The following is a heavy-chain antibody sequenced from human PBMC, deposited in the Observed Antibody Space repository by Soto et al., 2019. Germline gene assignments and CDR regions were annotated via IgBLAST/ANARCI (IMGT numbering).Heavy chain of an antibody. Sequence: QVQLVESGGGVVQPGRSLRLACSASGFTFRRYGMHWVRQAPGKGLEWVAVIWYDGSNKYYADSVKGRFTISRDNSKNPLYLQMNSLRAEDTAVYYCAREEETRTFDDWGQGTLVTVSS. CDR2: IWYDGSNK. D-gene: IGHD6-6*01. V-gene: IGHV3-33*01. CDR3: AREEETRTFDD. J-gene: IGHJ4*02. CDR1: GFTFRRYG.